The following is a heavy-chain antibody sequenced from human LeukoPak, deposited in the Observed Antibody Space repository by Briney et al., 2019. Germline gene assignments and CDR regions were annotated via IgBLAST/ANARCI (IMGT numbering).Heavy chain of an antibody. CDR1: GFTFSSYA. CDR2: ISYDGSNK. CDR3: ARAVAAHDAFDI. V-gene: IGHV3-30-3*01. Sequence: GGSLRLSCAASGFTFSSYAMHWVRQAPGKGLEWVAVISYDGSNKYYADSVKGRFTISRDSSKNTLYLQMNSLRAEDTAVYYCARAVAAHDAFDIWGQGTMVTVSS. D-gene: IGHD6-19*01. J-gene: IGHJ3*02.